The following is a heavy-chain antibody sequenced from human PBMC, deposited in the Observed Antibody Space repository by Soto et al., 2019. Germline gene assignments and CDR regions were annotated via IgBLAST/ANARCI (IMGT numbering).Heavy chain of an antibody. CDR1: GFTFSSYG. V-gene: IGHV3-30*18. J-gene: IGHJ4*02. D-gene: IGHD2-21*02. Sequence: QVQLVESGGGVVQPGRSLRLSCAASGFTFSSYGMHWVREAPGKGLEWVAVISYDGSNKYYADSVKGRFTISRDNSKNTLYLQMNSLRAEDTAVYYCAKDRGNSLSLDYWGQGTLVTVSS. CDR2: ISYDGSNK. CDR3: AKDRGNSLSLDY.